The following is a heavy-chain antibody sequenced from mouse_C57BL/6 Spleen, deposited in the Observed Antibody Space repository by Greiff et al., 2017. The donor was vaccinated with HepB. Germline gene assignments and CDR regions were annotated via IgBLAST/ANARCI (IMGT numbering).Heavy chain of an antibody. V-gene: IGHV14-4*01. CDR3: TTMTYFDY. CDR1: GFNIKDDY. J-gene: IGHJ2*01. Sequence: VQLQQSGAELVRPGASVKLSCTASGFNIKDDYMHWVKQRPEQGLEWIGWIDPENGDTEYGSKFQGKATITADTSSNTAYLQLSSLTSEDTAVYYCTTMTYFDYWGQGTTLTVSS. CDR2: IDPENGDT.